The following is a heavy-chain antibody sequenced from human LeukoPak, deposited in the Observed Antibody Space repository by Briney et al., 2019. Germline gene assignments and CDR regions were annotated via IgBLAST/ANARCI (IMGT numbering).Heavy chain of an antibody. CDR3: ARVEASGYDYGAFDY. D-gene: IGHD5-12*01. J-gene: IGHJ4*01. Sequence: PGGSLTLSCAASGLTLNRYWMSWVRQAPRKGLEWVANIKQDGSEKYYVESVKGRFTISRDNAKSSLYLQMNSLRAEDTAVYYCARVEASGYDYGAFDYRGQGTLVTVSS. CDR1: GLTLNRYW. V-gene: IGHV3-7*01. CDR2: IKQDGSEK.